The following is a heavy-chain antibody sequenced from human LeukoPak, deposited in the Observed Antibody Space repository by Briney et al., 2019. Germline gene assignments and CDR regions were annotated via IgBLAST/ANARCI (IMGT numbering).Heavy chain of an antibody. J-gene: IGHJ4*02. Sequence: SETLSLTCSVQGGSLSGAYWTWIRQPPGKGLEWIGEINHTGSTNYNPSLRSRVTMSADTAKNQFSLNLTSVTAADTAIYYCARGPVRLARPYDYWGQGTRVTVSS. D-gene: IGHD3-9*01. V-gene: IGHV4-34*01. CDR3: ARGPVRLARPYDY. CDR1: GGSLSGAY. CDR2: INHTGST.